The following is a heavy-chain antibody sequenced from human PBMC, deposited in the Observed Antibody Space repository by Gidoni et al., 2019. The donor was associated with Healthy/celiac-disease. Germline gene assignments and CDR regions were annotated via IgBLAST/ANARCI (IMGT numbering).Heavy chain of an antibody. D-gene: IGHD3-9*01. Sequence: QLQLQESCTGLVKPSETLSLTCTVSGGSLSSSSYYWGWIRQPPGKGLEWIGSIYYSGGTYYNPSLKSRVTISIDTSKNQFSLKLSSVTAADTAVYYCARPSYDILTGNDYWGQGTLVTVSS. CDR1: GGSLSSSSYY. CDR2: IYYSGGT. V-gene: IGHV4-39*01. J-gene: IGHJ4*02. CDR3: ARPSYDILTGNDY.